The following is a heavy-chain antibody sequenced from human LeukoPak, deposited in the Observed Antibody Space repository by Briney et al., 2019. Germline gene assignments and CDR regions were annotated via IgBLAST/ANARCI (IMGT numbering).Heavy chain of an antibody. CDR1: GFTFSRYE. Sequence: GGSLRLSCAASGFTFSRYEMNWVRQAPGKGLEWVADIKPDGSHVSYVDSVKGRFSISRDNAQNSLYLQVSSLRAEDTAIYYCAREGRLLGAFDVWGQGTIVTGSS. V-gene: IGHV3-7*01. CDR2: IKPDGSHV. J-gene: IGHJ3*01. CDR3: AREGRLLGAFDV.